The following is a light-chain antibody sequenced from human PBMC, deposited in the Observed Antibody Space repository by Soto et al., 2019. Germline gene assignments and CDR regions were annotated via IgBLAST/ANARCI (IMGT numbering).Light chain of an antibody. CDR1: QRVSSSS. J-gene: IGKJ1*01. Sequence: EIVLTQSPGTLSLSPGERATLSCRASQRVSSSSLAWYQQKPGQAPRLLIYGASSRATGITDRFSGSGSGTDFILTISRLEPEDVAVYYCQQYVSWTFGQGTKVEIK. CDR2: GAS. CDR3: QQYVSWT. V-gene: IGKV3-20*01.